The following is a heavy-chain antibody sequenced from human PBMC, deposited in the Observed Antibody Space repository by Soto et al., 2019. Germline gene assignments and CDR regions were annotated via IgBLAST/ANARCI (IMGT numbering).Heavy chain of an antibody. J-gene: IGHJ4*02. CDR3: GLTYCGGDCYSGLMYYFDY. CDR1: GFTFSSYA. V-gene: IGHV3-23*01. Sequence: GGSLRLSCAASGFTFSSYAMSWVRQAPGKGLEWVSAISGSGGSTYYADSVKGRFTISRDDSKNTLYLQMNSLRAEDTAVYYCGLTYCGGDCYSGLMYYFDYWGQGTLVTVSS. CDR2: ISGSGGST. D-gene: IGHD2-21*02.